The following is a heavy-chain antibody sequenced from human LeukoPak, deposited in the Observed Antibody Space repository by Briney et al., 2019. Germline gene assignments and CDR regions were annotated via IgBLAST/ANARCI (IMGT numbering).Heavy chain of an antibody. CDR1: VDSISSGIYY. CDR2: IYLNGNT. J-gene: IGHJ5*02. Sequence: PSETLSLTCSVSVDSISSGIYYWSWTRQPAGKGMEWIGRIYLNGNTNHTPSLNSRVSISIDTSRNQFSLKVTSVTAADSGIYYCARERGGYYENWFDPWGQGTRVTVSS. D-gene: IGHD1-26*01. CDR3: ARERGGYYENWFDP. V-gene: IGHV4-61*02.